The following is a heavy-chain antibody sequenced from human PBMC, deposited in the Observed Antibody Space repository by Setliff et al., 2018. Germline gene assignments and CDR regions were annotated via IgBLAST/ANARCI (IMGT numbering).Heavy chain of an antibody. CDR3: ASSFSRREKFLLDY. CDR2: IYYTGST. Sequence: SETLSLTCTVSGGSISSGDYYWSWIRQPPGKGLEWIGYIYYTGSTYYNPSLKSRVTISIDTSKKQFSLKVSSVTAADTAVYYCASSFSRREKFLLDYWGQGALGTVSS. V-gene: IGHV4-30-4*08. CDR1: GGSISSGDYY. J-gene: IGHJ4*02.